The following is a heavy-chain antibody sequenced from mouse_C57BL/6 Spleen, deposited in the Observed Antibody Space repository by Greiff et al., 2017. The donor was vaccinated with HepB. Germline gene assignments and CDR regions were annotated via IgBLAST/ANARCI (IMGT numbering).Heavy chain of an antibody. J-gene: IGHJ3*01. V-gene: IGHV1-50*01. CDR2: IDPSDSYT. D-gene: IGHD2-5*01. CDR1: GYTFTSYW. Sequence: VQLQQPGAELVKPGASVKLSCKASGYTFTSYWMQWVKQRPGQGLEWIGEIDPSDSYTNYNQKFKGKATLTVDTSSSTAYMQLSSLTSEDSAVYYCARVGDYSNYGFAYWGQGTLVTVSA. CDR3: ARVGDYSNYGFAY.